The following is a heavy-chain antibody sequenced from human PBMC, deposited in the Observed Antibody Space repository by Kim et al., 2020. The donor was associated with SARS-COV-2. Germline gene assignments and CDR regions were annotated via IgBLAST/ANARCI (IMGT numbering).Heavy chain of an antibody. CDR1: GFTFSSYA. CDR2: ISGSGGST. V-gene: IGHV3-23*01. D-gene: IGHD6-19*01. Sequence: GGSLRLSCAASGFTFSSYAMSWVRQAPGKGLEWVSAISGSGGSTYYADSVKGRFTISRDNSKNTLYLQMNSLRAEDTAVYYCAKNSGGSGWYGYDYWGQGTLVTVSS. CDR3: AKNSGGSGWYGYDY. J-gene: IGHJ4*02.